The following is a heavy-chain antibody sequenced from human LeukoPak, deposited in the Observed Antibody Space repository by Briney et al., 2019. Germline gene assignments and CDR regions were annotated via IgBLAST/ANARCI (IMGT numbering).Heavy chain of an antibody. Sequence: GGSLRLSCAASGFTFSNFAVHWVRQAPGKGLQWVAFISYDGSNKYYTDPVNGRFTISRDNSKNTLSLQMNSLRAEDTAVYYCTSLSDAIESFGTRNLWGQGTLVTVSS. V-gene: IGHV3-30*04. CDR1: GFTFSNFA. D-gene: IGHD2-8*01. CDR2: ISYDGSNK. CDR3: TSLSDAIESFGTRNL. J-gene: IGHJ5*02.